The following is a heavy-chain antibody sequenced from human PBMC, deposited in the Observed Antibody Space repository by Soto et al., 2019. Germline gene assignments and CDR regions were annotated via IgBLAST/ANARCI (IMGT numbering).Heavy chain of an antibody. D-gene: IGHD3-3*01. Sequence: QVQLQQWGAGLLKPSETLSLTCAVYGGSFSGYYWSWIRQPPGKGLEWIGEINHSGSTNYNPSLKSRVPKSVDTSKNQVSLKLSSVTAADTAVYYCARVSGYKRDDAFDIWGQGSMVSVSS. CDR3: ARVSGYKRDDAFDI. CDR2: INHSGST. J-gene: IGHJ3*02. CDR1: GGSFSGYY. V-gene: IGHV4-34*01.